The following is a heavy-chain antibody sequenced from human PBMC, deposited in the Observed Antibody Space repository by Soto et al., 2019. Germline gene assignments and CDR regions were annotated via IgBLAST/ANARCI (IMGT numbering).Heavy chain of an antibody. D-gene: IGHD2-2*01. CDR3: ARFCSSASCYGLVYY. CDR1: GYTFTNFV. Sequence: ASVKVSCKASGYTFTNFVISWVRQAPGQGLEWMGWISAYNGNTNYAQKFQGRVTMTRDTSTSTVYMELSSLRSEDTAVYYCARFCSSASCYGLVYYWGQGTLVTVSS. J-gene: IGHJ4*02. CDR2: ISAYNGNT. V-gene: IGHV1-18*01.